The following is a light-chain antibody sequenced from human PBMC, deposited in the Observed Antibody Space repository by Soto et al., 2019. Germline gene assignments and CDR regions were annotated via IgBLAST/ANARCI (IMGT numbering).Light chain of an antibody. CDR2: GAP. V-gene: IGKV1-6*01. J-gene: IGKJ3*01. CDR3: LQDFTYPRT. CDR1: QGIKND. Sequence: AIQMTQSPSSLSASVGDRVTMTCRASQGIKNDLGWYQQRPGKAPRLLIYGAPTLYSGVPSRFSATGSGIDFTLTINSLQPEDFATYYCLQDFTYPRTFGPGTRV.